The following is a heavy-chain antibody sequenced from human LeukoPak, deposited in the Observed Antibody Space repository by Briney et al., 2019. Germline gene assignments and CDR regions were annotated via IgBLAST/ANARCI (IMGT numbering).Heavy chain of an antibody. V-gene: IGHV3-74*01. CDR3: ARVVYSGYDLHYYMDV. CDR2: INSDGSST. D-gene: IGHD5-12*01. Sequence: GGSLRLSCAAAGFTFRSYWMHWVRHAPGKGLVWVSRINSDGSSTSYADSVKGRFTISRDKAKNTLYLQMNSLRAEDTAVYYCARVVYSGYDLHYYMDVWGKGTTVTVSS. J-gene: IGHJ6*03. CDR1: GFTFRSYW.